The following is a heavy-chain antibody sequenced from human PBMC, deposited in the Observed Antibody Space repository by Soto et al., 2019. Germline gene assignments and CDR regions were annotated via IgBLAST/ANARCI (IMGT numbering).Heavy chain of an antibody. CDR1: GFSLSTYG. D-gene: IGHD3-16*01. V-gene: IGHV3-30*19. CDR3: ARDSDPRMIREIVTDDFDY. CDR2: IYYDGGKE. J-gene: IGHJ4*01. Sequence: QVQLVESGGGVVQPGTSLRLSCVASGFSLSTYGMHWVRQAPGKGLEWVAVIYYDGGKEYYADSVKGRFTISRDNSKNTLDLQMSGLRTEDTALYYCARDSDPRMIREIVTDDFDYWGHGTMVTVSS.